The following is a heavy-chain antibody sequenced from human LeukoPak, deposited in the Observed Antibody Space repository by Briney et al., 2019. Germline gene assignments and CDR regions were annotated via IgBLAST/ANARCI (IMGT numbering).Heavy chain of an antibody. D-gene: IGHD4-17*01. CDR2: IYYSGST. Sequence: SETLSLTCTVSGGSISSYYWSWIRQPPGKGLEWIGYIYYSGSTNYNPSLKSRVTISVDTSKNQFSLKLSSVTAADTAVYYCARGRLTTVTNIDYWGQGTLVTVSS. CDR3: ARGRLTTVTNIDY. V-gene: IGHV4-59*01. CDR1: GGSISSYY. J-gene: IGHJ4*02.